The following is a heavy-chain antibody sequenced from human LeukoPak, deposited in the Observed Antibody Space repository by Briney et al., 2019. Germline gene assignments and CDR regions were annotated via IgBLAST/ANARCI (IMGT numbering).Heavy chain of an antibody. J-gene: IGHJ4*02. D-gene: IGHD3-22*01. CDR1: GGSISSYY. Sequence: SETLSLTCTVSGGSISSYYWSWIRQPPGKGLEWIGYIYYSGSNNYNPSLKSRVTILVDTSKNQFSLKLSSVTAADTAVYYCARGGGSSGYFDYWGQGTLVTVSS. V-gene: IGHV4-59*01. CDR2: IYYSGSN. CDR3: ARGGGSSGYFDY.